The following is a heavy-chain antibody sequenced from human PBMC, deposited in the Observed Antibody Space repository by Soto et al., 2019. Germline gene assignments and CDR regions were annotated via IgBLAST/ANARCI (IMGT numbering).Heavy chain of an antibody. V-gene: IGHV4-30-4*01. D-gene: IGHD3-22*01. CDR3: ATGYYDSSGYYHGRRFNWFDP. J-gene: IGHJ5*02. Sequence: QVQLQESGPGLVKPSQTLSLTCTVSGGSISSGDYYWSWIRQPPGKGLEWIGYIYYSGSTYYNPSLKSRVTISVDTSKNQFSLKLSSVTAADTAVYYCATGYYDSSGYYHGRRFNWFDPWGQGTLVTVSS. CDR2: IYYSGST. CDR1: GGSISSGDYY.